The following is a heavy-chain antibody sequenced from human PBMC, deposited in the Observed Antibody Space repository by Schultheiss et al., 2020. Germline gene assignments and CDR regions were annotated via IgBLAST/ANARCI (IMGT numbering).Heavy chain of an antibody. D-gene: IGHD2-15*01. CDR3: ARGALGGSLYYFDD. CDR2: IYCSGIT. Sequence: SETLSLTCTVSGGSYYWGWIRQAPGKGLEWIGCIYCSGITNYNPSLKSRVTISVDTSKNQFSLKLSSVTAADTAVYYCARGALGGSLYYFDDWGQGTLVTVSS. CDR1: GGSYY. J-gene: IGHJ4*02. V-gene: IGHV4-59*12.